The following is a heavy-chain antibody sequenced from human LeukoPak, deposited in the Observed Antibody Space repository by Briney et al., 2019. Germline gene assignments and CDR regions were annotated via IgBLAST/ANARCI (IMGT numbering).Heavy chain of an antibody. Sequence: GASVKASCKASGYTFTGYYMHWVRQAPGQGLEWMGWINPNSGGTNYAQKFQGRVTMTRDTSISTAYMELSRLRSDDTAVYYCARSRSYYDFWSGSDDAFDIWGQGTMATVSS. J-gene: IGHJ3*02. D-gene: IGHD3-3*01. V-gene: IGHV1-2*02. CDR2: INPNSGGT. CDR1: GYTFTGYY. CDR3: ARSRSYYDFWSGSDDAFDI.